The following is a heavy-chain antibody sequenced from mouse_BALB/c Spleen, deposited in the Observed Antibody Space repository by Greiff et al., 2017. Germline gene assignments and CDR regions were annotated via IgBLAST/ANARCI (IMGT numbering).Heavy chain of an antibody. J-gene: IGHJ4*01. CDR3: ARRGLREYYAMDY. CDR2: IYPGNVNT. CDR1: GYTFTSYY. V-gene: IGHV1S56*01. D-gene: IGHD3-1*01. Sequence: VQRVESGPELVKPGASVRISCKASGYTFTSYYIHWVKQRPGQGLEWIGWIYPGNVNTKYNEKFKGKATLTADKSSSTAYMQLSSLTSEDSAVYFCARRGLREYYAMDYWGQGTSVTVSS.